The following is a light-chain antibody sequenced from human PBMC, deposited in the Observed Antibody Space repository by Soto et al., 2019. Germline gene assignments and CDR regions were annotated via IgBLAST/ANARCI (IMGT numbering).Light chain of an antibody. CDR3: KQYGSPGT. CDR2: TAS. Sequence: DIQLPQSPSSVSASVGDRLTVTCRASQGISSWLAWYQQKPGKAPKXLIYTASTLKSGVQSRFSGSGSGTDFTLTIRRLEPEDFAVYYCKQYGSPGTCGQGTKVDIK. J-gene: IGKJ1*01. CDR1: QGISSW. V-gene: IGKV1-5*03.